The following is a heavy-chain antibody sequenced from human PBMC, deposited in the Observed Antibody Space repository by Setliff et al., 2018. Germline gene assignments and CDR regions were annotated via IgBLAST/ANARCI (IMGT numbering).Heavy chain of an antibody. D-gene: IGHD3-3*01. CDR3: ARTDDYYNFYAY. J-gene: IGHJ4*02. Sequence: PSETLSLTCAVYGGSFSGYYWSWIRQPPGKGLEWIGEINHSGSTNYNPSLKSRVTLSVDTSKNQFSLKLSSVTAADTAVYYCARTDDYYNFYAYWGQGTLVTVSS. V-gene: IGHV4-34*01. CDR1: GGSFSGYY. CDR2: INHSGST.